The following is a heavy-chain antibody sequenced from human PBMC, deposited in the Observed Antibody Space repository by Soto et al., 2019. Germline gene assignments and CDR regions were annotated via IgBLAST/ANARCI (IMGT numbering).Heavy chain of an antibody. CDR2: MNPNSGES. D-gene: IGHD7-27*01. Sequence: VQLVQSGAEVQKPGASVRVSCKASGYSFTSYEINWVRQATGQGPEWIGWMNPNSGESGFSQKFQGRVTMTRNTSISTAFMQLSSLRSDDSAVYYCATLLGEAFDVWGQGRTVTVSS. CDR3: ATLLGEAFDV. V-gene: IGHV1-8*01. CDR1: GYSFTSYE. J-gene: IGHJ3*01.